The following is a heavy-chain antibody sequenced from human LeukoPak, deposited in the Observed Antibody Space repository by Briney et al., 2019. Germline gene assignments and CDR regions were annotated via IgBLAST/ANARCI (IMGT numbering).Heavy chain of an antibody. Sequence: SQTLSLTCTVSGGSISSYYWSWIRQPPGKGLEWLGYIYYSGSTNYNPSLKSRVTISVDTSKNQFPLKLSSVTAADTAVYYCARVKRWFGEFLLGAFDIWGQGAMVTVSS. CDR1: GGSISSYY. D-gene: IGHD3-10*01. CDR3: ARVKRWFGEFLLGAFDI. CDR2: IYYSGST. J-gene: IGHJ3*02. V-gene: IGHV4-59*01.